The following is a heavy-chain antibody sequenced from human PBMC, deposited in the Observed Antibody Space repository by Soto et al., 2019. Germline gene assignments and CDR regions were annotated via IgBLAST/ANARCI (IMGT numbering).Heavy chain of an antibody. CDR2: LSDSGGSI. CDR3: AKVSSAWYAGFFDL. D-gene: IGHD2-8*01. J-gene: IGHJ4*02. Sequence: EVQLLESGGGLVQPGGSLRLSCTASGFTFNSHAMTWGLQAPGKGLEWVSGLSDSGGSIYYADSVKGRFTISRDNSMNTLYLQMNTLRAEDTAVYYCAKVSSAWYAGFFDLWGQGTLVTVSS. CDR1: GFTFNSHA. V-gene: IGHV3-23*01.